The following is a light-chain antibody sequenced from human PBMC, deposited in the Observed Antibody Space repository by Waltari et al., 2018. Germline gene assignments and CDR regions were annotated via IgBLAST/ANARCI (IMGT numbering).Light chain of an antibody. CDR1: QSIGSS. J-gene: IGKJ1*01. CDR2: RAS. V-gene: IGKV3-15*01. Sequence: ETVVTQSPATRSMSHGESATLSCRTSQSIGSSLAWYQQRPGQAPRLLIYRASTRATGIPDRFSGSGSETEFILTISSLQSEDIAVYYCQQYNNWPPGTFGQGTKVEI. CDR3: QQYNNWPPGT.